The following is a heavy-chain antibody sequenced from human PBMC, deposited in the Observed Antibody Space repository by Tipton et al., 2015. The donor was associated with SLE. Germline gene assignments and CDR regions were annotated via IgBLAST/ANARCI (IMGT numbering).Heavy chain of an antibody. CDR1: GFTFSSYG. D-gene: IGHD1-26*01. CDR2: ISYDGSNK. Sequence: SLRLSCAASGFTFSSYGMPWVRQAPGKGLEWVAVISYDGSNKYYADSVKGRFPISRANSKNTLDLQMNSLRAENTAVYYCAKGGELLRRYYYYGMDVWGQGTTVTVSS. V-gene: IGHV3-30*18. J-gene: IGHJ6*02. CDR3: AKGGELLRRYYYYGMDV.